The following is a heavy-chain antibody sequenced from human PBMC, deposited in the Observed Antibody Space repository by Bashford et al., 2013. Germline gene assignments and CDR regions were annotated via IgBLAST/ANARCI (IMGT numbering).Heavy chain of an antibody. V-gene: IGHV5-51*01. D-gene: IGHD2-8*01. CDR2: IYPVDSDT. Sequence: GESLKISCKTSGYNFTNSWIGWVRQLPGKGLEWMGVIYPVDSDTRYSPSFQGQVTISVDKSTSTAYLQWRRLEASDTAMYYCARSGPTMIYGIFPFDFWGQGTPVTVSS. CDR3: ARSGPTMIYGIFPFDF. CDR1: GYNFTNSW. J-gene: IGHJ4*02.